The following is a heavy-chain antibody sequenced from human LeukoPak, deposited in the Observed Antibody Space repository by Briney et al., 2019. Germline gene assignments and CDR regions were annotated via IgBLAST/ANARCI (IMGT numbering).Heavy chain of an antibody. CDR3: ARQGNRSSDSSASYPLDS. CDR2: MNPHSANT. CDR1: GYTFSSND. Sequence: GASVKVSCKASGYTFSSNDINWVRQATGQGLEWMGWMNPHSANTGYAQKFQGRVTITKNSSSTTVYMELSSLTSEDTAVYYCARQGNRSSDSSASYPLDSWGQGTLVTVS. D-gene: IGHD1-26*01. J-gene: IGHJ4*02. V-gene: IGHV1-8*01.